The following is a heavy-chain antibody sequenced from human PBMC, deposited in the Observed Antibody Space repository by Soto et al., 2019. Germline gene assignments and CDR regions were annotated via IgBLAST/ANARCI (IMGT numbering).Heavy chain of an antibody. J-gene: IGHJ6*02. CDR1: GFTFSSYA. CDR3: ANIVATTKYYYYGMDV. D-gene: IGHD5-12*01. V-gene: IGHV3-23*01. CDR2: ISGSGGST. Sequence: GSLRLSCAASGFTFSSYAMSWVRQAPGKGLEWVSAISGSGGSTYYADSVKGRFTISRDNSKNTLYLQMNSLRAEDTAVYYCANIVATTKYYYYGMDVWGQGTTVTVSS.